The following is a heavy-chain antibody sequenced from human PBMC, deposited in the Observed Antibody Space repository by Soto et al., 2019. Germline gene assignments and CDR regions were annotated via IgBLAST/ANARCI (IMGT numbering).Heavy chain of an antibody. CDR1: GGSISSDDYY. CDR2: IYYSGRT. CDR3: ARDRSNSPDYFDY. J-gene: IGHJ4*02. Sequence: SETLSLTCTVSGGSISSDDYYWSWICQPPGKGLEWIGYIYYSGRTNYNPSLESRLTISIDTSKNQFSLKLSSVSASDTAVYYCARDRSNSPDYFDYWGQGALVTVSS. V-gene: IGHV4-30-4*01. D-gene: IGHD6-6*01.